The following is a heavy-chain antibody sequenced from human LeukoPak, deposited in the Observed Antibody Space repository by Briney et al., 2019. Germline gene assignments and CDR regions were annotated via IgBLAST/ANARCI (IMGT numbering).Heavy chain of an antibody. V-gene: IGHV4-59*01. CDR2: IYYSGST. Sequence: SETLSLTCTVSGGSISGYYWSWIRQPPGKGLEWIGYIYYSGSTNYNPSLKSRVTISVDPSKNQFSLKLSSVTAADTAVYYCAREHYDILTGLYIDAFDIWGPGTRVTVSS. D-gene: IGHD3-9*01. J-gene: IGHJ3*02. CDR1: GGSISGYY. CDR3: AREHYDILTGLYIDAFDI.